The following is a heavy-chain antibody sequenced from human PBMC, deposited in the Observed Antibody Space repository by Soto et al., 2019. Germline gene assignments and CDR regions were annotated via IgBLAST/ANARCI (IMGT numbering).Heavy chain of an antibody. D-gene: IGHD3-3*02. Sequence: QVQLVQSGAEVKKPGSSVTVSCKASGGTFGNSAISWVRQAPGQGLEWMGGIIPIFPTPAYAQKFQGRVTITADESTSTAYMELTSLRSEDTAVYYCARDKDRQQLGGNYYYGIDVWGQGTTFTVSS. CDR3: ARDKDRQQLGGNYYYGIDV. V-gene: IGHV1-69*12. CDR2: IIPIFPTP. CDR1: GGTFGNSA. J-gene: IGHJ6*02.